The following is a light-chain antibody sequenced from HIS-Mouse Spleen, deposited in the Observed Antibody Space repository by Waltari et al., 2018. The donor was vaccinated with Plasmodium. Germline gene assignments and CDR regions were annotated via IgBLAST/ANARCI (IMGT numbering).Light chain of an antibody. Sequence: SYELTQPSSVSVSPGQTARITCSGDVLAKKYARWFQQKPGQAPVLVIYKCSERPSGIPERFSGSSSGTTVTLTISGAQVEDEADYYCYSAADNNLVFGGGTKLTVL. CDR3: YSAADNNLV. J-gene: IGLJ3*02. V-gene: IGLV3-27*01. CDR1: VLAKKY. CDR2: KCS.